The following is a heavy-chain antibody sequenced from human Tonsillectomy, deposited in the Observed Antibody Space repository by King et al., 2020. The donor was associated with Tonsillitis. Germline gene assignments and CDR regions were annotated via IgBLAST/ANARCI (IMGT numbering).Heavy chain of an antibody. CDR1: GFTFSNYD. V-gene: IGHV3-33*05. Sequence: VQLVESGGGVVQPGGSLRLSCAASGFTFSNYDIHWVRQAPGKGLEWVAVISYDGSKRYYAESVKGRFTISRDNSKNTLYLQMNSLSVEDTAVFYCARDTSSGWYFEYWGQGTLVAVSS. CDR2: ISYDGSKR. CDR3: ARDTSSGWYFEY. J-gene: IGHJ4*02. D-gene: IGHD6-19*01.